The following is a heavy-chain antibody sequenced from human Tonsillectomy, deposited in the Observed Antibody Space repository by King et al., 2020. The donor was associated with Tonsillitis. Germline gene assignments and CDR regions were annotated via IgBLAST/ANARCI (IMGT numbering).Heavy chain of an antibody. V-gene: IGHV3-74*01. Sequence: EVQLVESGGGLVQPGGSLRLSCAASGFTFSSYWMHWVRQAPGKGLVWVSRINSDGSSTSYADSVKGRFTISRDNAKNTLYLQMNSLRAEDTAVYYCARCFGGGSCYSNAFDIWGQGTMVTVSS. CDR3: ARCFGGGSCYSNAFDI. CDR2: INSDGSST. CDR1: GFTFSSYW. J-gene: IGHJ3*02. D-gene: IGHD2-15*01.